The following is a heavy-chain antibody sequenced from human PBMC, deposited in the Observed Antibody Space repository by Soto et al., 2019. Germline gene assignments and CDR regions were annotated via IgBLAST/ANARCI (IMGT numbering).Heavy chain of an antibody. Sequence: PGGSLRLSCAASGFTLSDYYMTWIRQAPGKGLEWISYISSSGGTIYHADSVKGRFTISRDNAKKSLDLQMNSLRAEDTAVYYCARDFDSSGYYDYWGQGTLVTVSS. J-gene: IGHJ4*02. V-gene: IGHV3-11*01. CDR1: GFTLSDYY. CDR3: ARDFDSSGYYDY. CDR2: ISSSGGTI. D-gene: IGHD3-22*01.